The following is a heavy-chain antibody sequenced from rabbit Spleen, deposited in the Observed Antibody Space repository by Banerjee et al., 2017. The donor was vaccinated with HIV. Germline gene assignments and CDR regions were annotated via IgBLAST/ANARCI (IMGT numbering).Heavy chain of an antibody. CDR1: GFAFSNSYS. CDR3: GRYGNIIGDYNL. V-gene: IGHV1S40*01. CDR2: IHSGTGTT. J-gene: IGHJ4*01. D-gene: IGHD2-1*01. Sequence: QSLEESGGDLVKPGASLTLTCTASGFAFSNSYSMCWVRQAPGKGLEWIACIHSGTGTTYYSNWAKGRFTISKTSSTTVTLQMTSLTAADTATLFCGRYGNIIGDYNLWGPGTLVTVS.